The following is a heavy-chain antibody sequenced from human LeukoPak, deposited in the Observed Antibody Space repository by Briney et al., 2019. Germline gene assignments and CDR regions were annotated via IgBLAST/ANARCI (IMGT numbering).Heavy chain of an antibody. CDR2: ISGSGGST. Sequence: GGSLRLSCVASGFTFGSFAMYWVRQAPGKGLEWVSAISGSGGSTYYADSVKGRFTISRDNSKNTLYLQMNSLRAEDTAVYYCAGDWFGAFDIWGQGTMVTVSS. V-gene: IGHV3-23*01. J-gene: IGHJ3*02. CDR1: GFTFGSFA. CDR3: AGDWFGAFDI. D-gene: IGHD3-10*01.